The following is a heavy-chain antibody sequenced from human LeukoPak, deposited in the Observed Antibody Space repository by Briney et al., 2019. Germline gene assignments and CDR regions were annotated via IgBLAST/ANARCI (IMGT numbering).Heavy chain of an antibody. CDR1: GFTFSSYA. D-gene: IGHD5-18*01. J-gene: IGHJ6*02. V-gene: IGHV3-64*01. CDR2: ISSNGGST. Sequence: GRSLRLSCAASGFTFSSYAMHWVRQAPGKGLEYVSAISSNGGSTYYANSVKGRFTISRDNSKNTLYLQMGSLRAEDMAVYYCARDRGYSYGYWYYYYYGMDVWGQGTTATVSS. CDR3: ARDRGYSYGYWYYYYYGMDV.